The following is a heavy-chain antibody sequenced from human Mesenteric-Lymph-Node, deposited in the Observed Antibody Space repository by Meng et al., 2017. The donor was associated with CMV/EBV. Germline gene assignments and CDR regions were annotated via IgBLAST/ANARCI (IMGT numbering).Heavy chain of an antibody. CDR2: IYYSGST. D-gene: IGHD6-13*01. CDR3: AGRIAAAAPDAFDI. CDR1: GGSISSYY. Sequence: SETLSLTCTVSGGSISSYYWSWIRQPPGKGLEWIGYIYYSGSTNYNPSLKSRVTISVDTSKNQFSLKRSSVTAADTAVYYCAGRIAAAAPDAFDIWGQGTMVTVS. J-gene: IGHJ3*02. V-gene: IGHV4-59*01.